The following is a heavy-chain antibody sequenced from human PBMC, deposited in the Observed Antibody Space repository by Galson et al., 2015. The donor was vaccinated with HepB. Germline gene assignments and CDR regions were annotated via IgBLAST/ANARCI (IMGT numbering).Heavy chain of an antibody. V-gene: IGHV3-20*04. CDR3: ARGYGDYWPFDY. Sequence: SLRLSCAASGFTFDDFGMSWVRPVPGKGLEWVSGIDWNGGRIGYADSVKGRFTISRDNARNSLHLQMNSLRVEDMALYYCARGYGDYWPFDYWGQGTLVTVSS. CDR2: IDWNGGRI. CDR1: GFTFDDFG. J-gene: IGHJ4*02. D-gene: IGHD4-17*01.